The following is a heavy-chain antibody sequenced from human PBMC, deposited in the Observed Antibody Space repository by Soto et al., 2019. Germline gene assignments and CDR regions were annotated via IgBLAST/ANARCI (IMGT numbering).Heavy chain of an antibody. Sequence: QVQLVESGGGVVQPGRSLRLSCAASEFAFSNYDMHWVRQAPGKGLEWVAVISYDGSNKYHAESVKGRFTISRDNSKNTLYLQMNSLRAEDTAVYYCARARDGYNPFFDFWGQGTLVTVSS. J-gene: IGHJ4*02. D-gene: IGHD5-12*01. CDR1: EFAFSNYD. CDR2: ISYDGSNK. V-gene: IGHV3-30-3*01. CDR3: ARARDGYNPFFDF.